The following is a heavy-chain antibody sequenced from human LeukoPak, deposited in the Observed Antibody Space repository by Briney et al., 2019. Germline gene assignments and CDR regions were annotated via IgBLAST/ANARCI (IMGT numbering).Heavy chain of an antibody. CDR1: CYTFTSYG. J-gene: IGHJ3*02. CDR3: ARDPGAYSSSHAFDI. D-gene: IGHD6-6*01. CDR2: ISAYNGHT. Sequence: GSVQVSCKASCYTFTSYGFSWVRQAPGQGLEWVGWISAYNGHTNYAQKLQGRVTMTTDTSTSTAYMELRSLRSDDTAVYDCARDPGAYSSSHAFDIWGQGTMVTVSS. V-gene: IGHV1-18*01.